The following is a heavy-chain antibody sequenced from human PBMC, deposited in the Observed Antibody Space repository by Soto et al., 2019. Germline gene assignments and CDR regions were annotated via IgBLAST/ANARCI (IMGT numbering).Heavy chain of an antibody. J-gene: IGHJ4*02. CDR3: AKDSNKYSSSLRGRYFDY. CDR2: ISGGGSTA. CDR1: GFTFTSYV. D-gene: IGHD3-22*01. Sequence: EVQLLESGGGLVQRGGSQRLSCAASGFTFTSYVMSWVRQAPGKGLEWVEGISGGGSTAFYADSVKGRFTISRDNAKNTVVLQMDSLRAEDTAIYYCAKDSNKYSSSLRGRYFDYWGQGTLVTVSS. V-gene: IGHV3-23*01.